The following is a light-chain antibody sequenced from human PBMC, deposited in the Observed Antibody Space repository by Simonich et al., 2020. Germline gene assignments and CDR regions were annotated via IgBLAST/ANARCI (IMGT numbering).Light chain of an antibody. Sequence: EIVMTQSPATLSVSPGERATLPCRARQSVSSNLAWYQQKPGQAPRLLIYGASTRATGIPARFSGSGSGTEFTLTLSSLQSEDFAVYYCQQYGSSPRTFGQGTKVEVK. CDR3: QQYGSSPRT. V-gene: IGKV3-15*01. CDR1: QSVSSN. J-gene: IGKJ1*01. CDR2: GAS.